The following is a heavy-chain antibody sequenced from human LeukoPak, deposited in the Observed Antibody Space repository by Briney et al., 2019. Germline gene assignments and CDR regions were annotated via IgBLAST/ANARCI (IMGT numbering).Heavy chain of an antibody. Sequence: SETLSLTCAVYGGSFSGCYWSWIRQPPGKGLEWIGEINHSGSTNYNPSLKSRVTISVDTSKNQFSLKLSSVTAADTAVYYCARGGQLWLRYWGQGTLVTVSS. V-gene: IGHV4-34*01. CDR2: INHSGST. J-gene: IGHJ4*02. CDR3: ARGGQLWLRY. CDR1: GGSFSGCY. D-gene: IGHD5-18*01.